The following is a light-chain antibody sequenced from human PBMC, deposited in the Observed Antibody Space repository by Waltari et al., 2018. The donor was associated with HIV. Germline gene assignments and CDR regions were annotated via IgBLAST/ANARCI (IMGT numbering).Light chain of an antibody. J-gene: IGKJ2*01. CDR2: GAS. Sequence: EIVMTQSPATLSVSPGERATLSCRASQTVISNLAWYHQKPGQAPRLLVYGASTRAAGGPARFTGSGSGTEFTLTISSLQSEDFAVYYCQQYNYWPPYTFGQGTKVEIK. CDR3: QQYNYWPPYT. CDR1: QTVISN. V-gene: IGKV3-15*01.